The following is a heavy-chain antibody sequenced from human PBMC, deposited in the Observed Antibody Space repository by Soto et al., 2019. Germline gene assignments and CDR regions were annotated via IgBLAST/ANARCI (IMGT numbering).Heavy chain of an antibody. Sequence: SETLSLTCTVSGGSISSGGYYWSWIRQHPGKGLEWIGYIYYSGSTYYNPSLKSRVTISVDTSKNQFSLKLRSVTAADTAVYYCARGGDSSGLDAFDIWGQGTMVTVSS. J-gene: IGHJ3*02. CDR1: GGSISSGGYY. CDR2: IYYSGST. D-gene: IGHD3-22*01. CDR3: ARGGDSSGLDAFDI. V-gene: IGHV4-31*03.